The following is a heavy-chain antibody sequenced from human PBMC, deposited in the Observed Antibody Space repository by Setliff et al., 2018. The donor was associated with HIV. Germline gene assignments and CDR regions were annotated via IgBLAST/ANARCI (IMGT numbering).Heavy chain of an antibody. CDR2: IYTTQTT. CDR1: GDSTSTYY. V-gene: IGHV4-4*08. Sequence: PSETLSLTCTVSGDSTSTYYWNWIRQSPGKGLEWIGYIYTTQTTKYNPSLKSRATISVDTSKNQFSLKLRSVTAADTAVYYCARARQDIVVVPAVDREYYYYYMDVWGKGTTVTVSS. D-gene: IGHD2-2*01. J-gene: IGHJ6*03. CDR3: ARARQDIVVVPAVDREYYYYYMDV.